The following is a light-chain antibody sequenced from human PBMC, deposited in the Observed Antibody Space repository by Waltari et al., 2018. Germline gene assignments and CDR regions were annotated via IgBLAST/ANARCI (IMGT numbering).Light chain of an antibody. CDR2: SAT. Sequence: DIQMTQSPSSLSASVGARVTITCRPRQGINKYLAWFQQKPGKAHKSRIHSATSLQSGVPSRFSGSVSGTDFTLSISRLQPEDFATHYGQQYKSYPLTGGGGSKVDI. J-gene: IGKJ4*01. CDR1: QGINKY. CDR3: QQYKSYPLT. V-gene: IGKV1-16*01.